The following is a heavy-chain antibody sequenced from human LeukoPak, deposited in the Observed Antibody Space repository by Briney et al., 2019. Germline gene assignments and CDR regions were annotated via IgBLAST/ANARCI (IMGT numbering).Heavy chain of an antibody. CDR2: ISGGGGST. CDR3: AKHDPAFDY. J-gene: IGHJ4*02. CDR1: GFTFSSSA. Sequence: PGGSLRLSCAASGFTFSSSAMSGVRQAPGKGLEWLSTISGGGGSTYYADSVKGRFTISRDNSKNTLYLQMNTLRAEDTAVYYCAKHDPAFDYWGQGTLVTVSS. V-gene: IGHV3-23*01.